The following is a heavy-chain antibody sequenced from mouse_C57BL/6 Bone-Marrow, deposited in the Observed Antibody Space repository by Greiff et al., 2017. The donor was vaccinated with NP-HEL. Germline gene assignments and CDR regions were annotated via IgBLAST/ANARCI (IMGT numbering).Heavy chain of an antibody. V-gene: IGHV1-54*01. D-gene: IGHD2-1*01. CDR2: IIPGSGGT. Sequence: VQRVESGAELVRPGTSVKVSCKASGYAFSNYLIEWVKQRPGKGLEWIGVIIPGSGGTNYNEKFKGKATLTADKSSNTAYMQLSSLTSEDSAVDVYARRFCNCWYFEVWGTGATVTVAS. J-gene: IGHJ1*03. CDR3: ARRFCNCWYFEV. CDR1: GYAFSNYL.